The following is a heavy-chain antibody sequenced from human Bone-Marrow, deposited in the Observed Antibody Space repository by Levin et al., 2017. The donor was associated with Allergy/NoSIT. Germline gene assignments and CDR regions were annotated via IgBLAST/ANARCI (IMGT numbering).Heavy chain of an antibody. CDR1: GGSIRSYY. CDR3: ARDRGGDFEY. Sequence: SCTVSGGSIRSYYWSWIRQPPGKGLEWIGNIYDSGSTKYNPSLKSRVTISVDTSKDQFSLKLSSVTAADTAVYYCARDRGGDFEYWGQGILVTVSS. V-gene: IGHV4-59*12. CDR2: IYDSGST. D-gene: IGHD3-10*01. J-gene: IGHJ4*02.